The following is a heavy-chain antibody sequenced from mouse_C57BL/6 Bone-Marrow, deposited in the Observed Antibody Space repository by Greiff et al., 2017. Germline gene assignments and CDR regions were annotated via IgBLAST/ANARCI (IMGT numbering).Heavy chain of an antibody. D-gene: IGHD1-1*01. V-gene: IGHV1-81*01. CDR2: IYPRSGNT. J-gene: IGHJ3*01. Sequence: QVQLQQSGAELARPGASVKLSCKASGYTFTSYGISWVKQRTGQGLEWIGEIYPRSGNTYYNEKFKGKATLTADKSYSTAYMELRSLTSEDSAVYFCARGHYGSSPFAYWGQGTLVTVSA. CDR3: ARGHYGSSPFAY. CDR1: GYTFTSYG.